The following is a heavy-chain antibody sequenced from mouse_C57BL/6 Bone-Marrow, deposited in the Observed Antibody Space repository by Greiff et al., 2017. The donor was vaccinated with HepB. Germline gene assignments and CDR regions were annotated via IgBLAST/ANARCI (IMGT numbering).Heavy chain of an antibody. V-gene: IGHV1-64*01. Sequence: VQLQQPGAELVKPGASVKLSCKASGYTFTSYWMHWVKQRPGQGLEWIGMIHPNSGSTNYNEKFKSKATLTVAKSSSTAYMQLSSLTSEDSAVYYSARDYGRYAMDYWGQGTSVTVSS. CDR3: ARDYGRYAMDY. CDR2: IHPNSGST. J-gene: IGHJ4*01. D-gene: IGHD2-4*01. CDR1: GYTFTSYW.